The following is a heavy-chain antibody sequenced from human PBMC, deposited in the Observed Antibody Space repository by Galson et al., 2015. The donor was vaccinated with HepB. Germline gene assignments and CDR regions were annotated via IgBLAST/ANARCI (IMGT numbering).Heavy chain of an antibody. CDR3: ARSGLCSGGTCYPYYYYGLDV. V-gene: IGHV1-46*03. Sequence: SVKVSCKASGYTFTSHHLHWVRQAPGQGLEWMGIIDPSGGTATYAQKFQARVTMTRDTSTNTLYMQLSSLGSEDTAVYYCARSGLCSGGTCYPYYYYGLDVWGQGTTVTVSS. CDR2: IDPSGGTA. CDR1: GYTFTSHH. D-gene: IGHD2-15*01. J-gene: IGHJ6*02.